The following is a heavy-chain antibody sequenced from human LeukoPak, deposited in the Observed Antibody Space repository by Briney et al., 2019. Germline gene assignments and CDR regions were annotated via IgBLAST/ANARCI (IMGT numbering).Heavy chain of an antibody. CDR3: ASTIYSSGWFSV. J-gene: IGHJ4*02. CDR2: IYYSAST. CDR1: GGSISSYY. Sequence: PSETLSLTCTVSGGSISSYYWSWIRQPPGKGLEWIGYIYYSASTNYNPSLKSRVTISVDTSKNQFSLKLSSVTAADTAVYYCASTIYSSGWFSVWGQGTLVTVSS. D-gene: IGHD6-19*01. V-gene: IGHV4-59*08.